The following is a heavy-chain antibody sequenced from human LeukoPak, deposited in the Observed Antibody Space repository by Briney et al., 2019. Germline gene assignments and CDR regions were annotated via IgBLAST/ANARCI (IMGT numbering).Heavy chain of an antibody. D-gene: IGHD6-13*01. J-gene: IGHJ5*02. CDR2: INHSGST. Sequence: SETLSLTCAVYGGSFSGYYWSWIRQPPGKGLEWIGEINHSGSTNYNPSLKSRVTISVDTSKNQFSLKLSSVTAADTAVYYCARAGQQLVRGWFDPWGQGTLVTVSS. V-gene: IGHV4-34*01. CDR3: ARAGQQLVRGWFDP. CDR1: GGSFSGYY.